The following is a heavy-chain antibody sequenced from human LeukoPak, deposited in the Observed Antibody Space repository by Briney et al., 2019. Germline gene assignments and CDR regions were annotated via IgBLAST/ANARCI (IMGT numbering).Heavy chain of an antibody. Sequence: GGSLRLSCAASGFTFSSYWMHWVRQAPGKGLVWVSRINSDGSSTSYADSVKGRFTISRDNAKNTLYLQMNSLRAEDTAVYYCASQEDSSGYWYWFDPLGPGNPGHRLL. CDR2: INSDGSST. CDR1: GFTFSSYW. CDR3: ASQEDSSGYWYWFDP. V-gene: IGHV3-74*01. J-gene: IGHJ5*02. D-gene: IGHD3-22*01.